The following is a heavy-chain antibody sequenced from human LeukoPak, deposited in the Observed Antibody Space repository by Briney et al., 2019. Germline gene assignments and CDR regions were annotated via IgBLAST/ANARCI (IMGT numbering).Heavy chain of an antibody. V-gene: IGHV4-59*01. CDR1: GGSISSYY. Sequence: PSETLSLTCTVSGGSISSYYWSWIRQPPGKGLEWIGYIYYSGRTNYNPSLQSRVTISVDKSNNPFSLKLSSVTAADTAVYYCARSDCTNGVCYTGGYGYWGQAPLVTASS. D-gene: IGHD2-8*01. J-gene: IGHJ4*02. CDR3: ARSDCTNGVCYTGGYGY. CDR2: IYYSGRT.